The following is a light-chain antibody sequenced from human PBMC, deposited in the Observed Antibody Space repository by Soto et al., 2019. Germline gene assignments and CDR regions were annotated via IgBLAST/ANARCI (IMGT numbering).Light chain of an antibody. CDR2: GAS. Sequence: ESVMTQYPGTLSLSPGERATISCRASQVIGSRYLAWYHQKSGQAPRLLIYGASSRATGIPDRFSGSGSGTDFTLTISRLEPEEFGVYYCQQFGSSIPHTFGQGNKLDIK. CDR1: QVIGSRY. CDR3: QQFGSSIPHT. J-gene: IGKJ2*01. V-gene: IGKV3-20*01.